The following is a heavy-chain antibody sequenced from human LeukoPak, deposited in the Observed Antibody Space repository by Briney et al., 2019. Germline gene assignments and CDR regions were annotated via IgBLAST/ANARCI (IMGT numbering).Heavy chain of an antibody. CDR3: AKDSISNGWYYFDR. Sequence: PGGSLRLSCAASGFTFSSYAMSWVRQAPGKGLKWVSVISGSAGSTYYADSVKGRFTISRDNSKNMLYLQMNSLRAEDTAVYYCAKDSISNGWYYFDRWGQGTLVTVSS. V-gene: IGHV3-23*01. D-gene: IGHD6-19*01. J-gene: IGHJ4*02. CDR1: GFTFSSYA. CDR2: ISGSAGST.